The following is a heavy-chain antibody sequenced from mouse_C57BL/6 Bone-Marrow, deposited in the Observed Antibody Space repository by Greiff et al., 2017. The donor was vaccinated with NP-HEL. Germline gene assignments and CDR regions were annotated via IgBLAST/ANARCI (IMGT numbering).Heavy chain of an antibody. Sequence: EVQLKESGPGLAKPSQTLSLTCSVTGYSITSDYWNWIRKFPGNKLEYMGYISYSGSTYYNPSLKSRISITRDTSKNQYYLQLNSVTTEDTATYYCARREDYYGSSHWYFDVWGTGTTVTVSS. D-gene: IGHD1-1*01. V-gene: IGHV3-8*01. CDR1: GYSITSDY. CDR2: ISYSGST. J-gene: IGHJ1*03. CDR3: ARREDYYGSSHWYFDV.